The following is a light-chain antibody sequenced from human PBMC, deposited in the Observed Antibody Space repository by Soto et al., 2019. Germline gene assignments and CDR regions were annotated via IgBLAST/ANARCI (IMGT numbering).Light chain of an antibody. CDR2: SDP. CDR1: NSKRGADND. V-gene: IGLV1-40*01. CDR3: HSYDSSLSSYL. Sequence: SVLTRRPSVSRGPGERVTIPCTGGNSKRGADNDVHGSQPLPRTAPTPLLCSDPHRPSGVPDRFSGSKSGTSASLAIAGLQAEDEADYYCHSYDSSLSSYLFGTGTKVTVL. J-gene: IGLJ1*01.